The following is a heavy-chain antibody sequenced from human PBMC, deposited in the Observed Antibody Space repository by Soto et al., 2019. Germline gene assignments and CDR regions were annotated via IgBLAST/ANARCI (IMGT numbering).Heavy chain of an antibody. CDR1: GGSISSGDYY. Sequence: QVQLQESGPGLVKPSQSLSLTYTVSGGSISSGDYYWSCIRQPPGKGLEWIGYIYYSGSTYYNPSLKSRVTISVDTSKNQFSLKLSSVTAADTAVYYCARARGARYFDYWGQGTLVTVSS. CDR2: IYYSGST. CDR3: ARARGARYFDY. J-gene: IGHJ4*02. V-gene: IGHV4-30-4*01. D-gene: IGHD2-15*01.